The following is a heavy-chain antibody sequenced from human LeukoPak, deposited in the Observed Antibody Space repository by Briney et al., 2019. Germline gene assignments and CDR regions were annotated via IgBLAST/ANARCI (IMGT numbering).Heavy chain of an antibody. D-gene: IGHD3-10*01. Sequence: GRSLRLSCVASGFTFSSYGMHWVRQAPGKGLEWVAVIWYDGSNKYYADSVKGRFSISRDNSKNTLYLQMNSLRAEDTAVYYCARGYGSGSPDFDYWGQGTLVTVSS. CDR3: ARGYGSGSPDFDY. J-gene: IGHJ4*02. CDR1: GFTFSSYG. CDR2: IWYDGSNK. V-gene: IGHV3-33*01.